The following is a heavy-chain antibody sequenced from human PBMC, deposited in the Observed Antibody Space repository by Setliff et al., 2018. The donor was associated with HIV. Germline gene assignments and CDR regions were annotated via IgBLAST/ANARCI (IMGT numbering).Heavy chain of an antibody. D-gene: IGHD6-6*01. CDR3: ASEAWTSYRSSSGYSYYYMDV. V-gene: IGHV4-61*01. CDR1: GDSVSSASYY. J-gene: IGHJ6*03. Sequence: SETLSLTCTVSGDSVSSASYYWSWIRQTPGKGLEWIGYIYYSGTTKYNASLKSRVTISVDTSKNQFSLKLSSVTAADTAVYYCASEAWTSYRSSSGYSYYYMDVWGKGTTVTVSS. CDR2: IYYSGTT.